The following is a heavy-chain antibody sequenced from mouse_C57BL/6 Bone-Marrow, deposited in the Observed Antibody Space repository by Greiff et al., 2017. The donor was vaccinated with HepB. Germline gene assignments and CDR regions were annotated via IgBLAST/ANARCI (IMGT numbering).Heavy chain of an antibody. Sequence: EVQRVESGPVLVKPGASVKMSCKASGYTFTDYYMNWVKQSHGKSLEWIGVINPYNGGTSYNQKFKGKATLTVDKSSSTAYMELNSLTSEDSAVYYCAYYGSSYPRYWGQGTTLTVSS. CDR3: AYYGSSYPRY. V-gene: IGHV1-19*01. CDR2: INPYNGGT. J-gene: IGHJ2*01. CDR1: GYTFTDYY. D-gene: IGHD1-1*01.